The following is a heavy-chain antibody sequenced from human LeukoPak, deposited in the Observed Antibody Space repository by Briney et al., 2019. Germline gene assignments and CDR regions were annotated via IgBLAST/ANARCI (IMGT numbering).Heavy chain of an antibody. V-gene: IGHV4-34*01. CDR3: ARVGIAARPGDY. Sequence: SETLSLTCAVSGGSISSYYWSWIRQPPGKGLEWIGEINHSGSTNYNPSLKSRVTISVDTSKNQFSLKLSSVTAADTAVYYCARVGIAARPGDYWGQGTLVTVSS. J-gene: IGHJ4*02. CDR2: INHSGST. D-gene: IGHD6-6*01. CDR1: GGSISSYY.